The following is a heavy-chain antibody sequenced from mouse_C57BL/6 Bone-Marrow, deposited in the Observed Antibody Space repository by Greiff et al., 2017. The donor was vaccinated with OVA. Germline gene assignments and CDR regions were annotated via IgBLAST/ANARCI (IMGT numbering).Heavy chain of an antibody. V-gene: IGHV3-6*01. CDR2: ISYDGSN. J-gene: IGHJ4*01. D-gene: IGHD3-2*02. CDR1: GYSITSGYS. Sequence: EVKLQESGPGLVKPSQSLSLTCSVTGYSITSGYSWNWIRQFPGNKLEWMGYISYDGSNNYNPSLKNRISITRDTSKNQFFLKLNSVTTEDTATYYCARRQLRRRGPYYAMDYWGQGTSVTVSS. CDR3: ARRQLRRRGPYYAMDY.